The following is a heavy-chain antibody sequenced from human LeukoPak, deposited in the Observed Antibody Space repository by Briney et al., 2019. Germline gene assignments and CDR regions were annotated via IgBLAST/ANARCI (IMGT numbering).Heavy chain of an antibody. CDR2: ISSSGSNI. Sequence: GRSLRLSCAASGFTFSTYEMNWVRQAPGKGLGWISYISSSGSNIYYADSVKGRFTISRDNAKNSLYLQMNSLRAEDTAVYYCAREETNCESYWGQGTLVTVSS. J-gene: IGHJ4*02. V-gene: IGHV3-48*03. D-gene: IGHD1-1*01. CDR1: GFTFSTYE. CDR3: AREETNCESY.